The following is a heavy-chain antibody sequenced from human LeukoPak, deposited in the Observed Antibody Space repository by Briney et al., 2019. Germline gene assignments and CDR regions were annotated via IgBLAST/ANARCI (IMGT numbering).Heavy chain of an antibody. Sequence: GGSLRLSCAASEFSVGSNYMTWVRQAPGKGLEWVSAISGSGGSTYYADSVKGRFTISRDNAKNSLYLQMNSLRAEDTAVYYCAELGITMIGGVWGKGTTVTISS. V-gene: IGHV3-23*01. CDR3: AELGITMIGGV. D-gene: IGHD3-10*02. CDR1: EFSVGSNY. J-gene: IGHJ6*04. CDR2: ISGSGGST.